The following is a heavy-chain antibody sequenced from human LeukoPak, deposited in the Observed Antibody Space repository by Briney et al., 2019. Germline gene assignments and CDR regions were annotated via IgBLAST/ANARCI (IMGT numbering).Heavy chain of an antibody. CDR2: IYYSGST. J-gene: IGHJ6*02. D-gene: IGHD3-3*01. CDR3: ARDALSKQKYDFWSGYYRSYYGMDV. V-gene: IGHV4-59*01. Sequence: SETLSLTCAVSGGSISSYYWSWIRQPPGKGLEWIGYIYYSGSTNYNPSLKSRVTISVDTSKNQFSLKLSSVTAADTAVYYCARDALSKQKYDFWSGYYRSYYGMDVWGQGTTVTVSS. CDR1: GGSISSYY.